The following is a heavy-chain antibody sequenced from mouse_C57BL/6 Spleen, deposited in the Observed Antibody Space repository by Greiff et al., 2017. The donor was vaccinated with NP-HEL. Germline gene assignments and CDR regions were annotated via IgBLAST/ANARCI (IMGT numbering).Heavy chain of an antibody. V-gene: IGHV1-69*01. D-gene: IGHD1-1*01. J-gene: IGHJ2*01. CDR2: IDPSDSYT. CDR1: GYTFTSYW. CDR3: ARGSSYGGAYFDY. Sequence: VQLQQPGAELVMPGASVKLSCKASGYTFTSYWMHWVKQRPGQGLEWIGEIDPSDSYTNYNQKFKGKSTLTVDKSSSTAYMQLSSLTSEDSAVYYCARGSSYGGAYFDYWGQGTTLTVSS.